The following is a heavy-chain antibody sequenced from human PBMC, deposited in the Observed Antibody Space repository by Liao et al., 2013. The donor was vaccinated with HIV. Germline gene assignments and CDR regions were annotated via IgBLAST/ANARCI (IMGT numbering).Heavy chain of an antibody. CDR2: IYTSGST. CDR3: ARDRLSTAMVYYYYYYMDV. Sequence: QVQLQESGPGLVRPSQTLSLTCTVSGDSIDSGGYYWSWLRQSAGKGLEWIGRIYTSGSTNYNPSLKSRVTMSVDTSKNQFSLKLSSVTAADTAVYYCARDRLSTAMVYYYYYYMDVWGKGTTVTVSS. J-gene: IGHJ6*03. V-gene: IGHV4-61*02. CDR1: GDSIDSGGYY. D-gene: IGHD5-18*01.